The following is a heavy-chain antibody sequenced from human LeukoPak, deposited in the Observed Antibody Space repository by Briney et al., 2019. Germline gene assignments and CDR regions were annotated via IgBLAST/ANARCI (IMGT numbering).Heavy chain of an antibody. CDR1: GFTFSSYA. D-gene: IGHD6-19*01. J-gene: IGHJ5*02. Sequence: PGGSLRLSCAASGFTFSSYAMSWVRQAPGKGLEWVAVIWYDGSNKYYADSVKGRFTISRDNSKNTLYLQMNSLRAEDTAVYYCARETYSSGWYEGWFDPWGQGTLVTVSS. V-gene: IGHV3-33*08. CDR3: ARETYSSGWYEGWFDP. CDR2: IWYDGSNK.